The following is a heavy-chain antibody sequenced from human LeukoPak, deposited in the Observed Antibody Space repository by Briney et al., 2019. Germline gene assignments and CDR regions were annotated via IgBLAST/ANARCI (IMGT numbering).Heavy chain of an antibody. CDR1: NGSISDYC. J-gene: IGHJ4*02. V-gene: IGHV4-59*07. CDR3: ARHGRRWLQLAAFDY. D-gene: IGHD5-24*01. CDR2: IFYSGST. Sequence: SDTLSLACTVSNGSISDYCGGWTRQPPGKGRGWIGYIFYSGSTNYSPSLRSRVTLSVDTSKNHFSLRLTSLTTADTAVYCCARHGRRWLQLAAFDYWGQGTLVTVSS.